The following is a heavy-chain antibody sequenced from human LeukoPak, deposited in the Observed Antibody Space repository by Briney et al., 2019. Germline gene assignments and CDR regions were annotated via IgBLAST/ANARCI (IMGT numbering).Heavy chain of an antibody. CDR2: IRYDGSNK. CDR1: GFTFSSYG. V-gene: IGHV3-30*02. D-gene: IGHD4-23*01. Sequence: PGGSLRLSCAASGFTFSSYGMHWVRQAPGKGLEWVAFIRYDGSNKYYADSVKGRFTISRDNSKNTLYLQMNSLRAEDTAVYYCAKVKRGGNSGRGRFDYWGQGTLVTVSS. CDR3: AKVKRGGNSGRGRFDY. J-gene: IGHJ4*02.